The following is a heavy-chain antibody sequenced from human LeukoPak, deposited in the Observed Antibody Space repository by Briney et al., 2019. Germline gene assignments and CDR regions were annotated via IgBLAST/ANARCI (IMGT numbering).Heavy chain of an antibody. D-gene: IGHD3-22*01. J-gene: IGHJ4*02. CDR2: INHSGST. Sequence: SETLSLTCAVYGGSFSGYYWSWIRQPPGKGLEWIGEINHSGSTNYNPSLKSRVTISVDTSKNQFSLKLSSVTAADTAVYYCARDRGKWLLGLFDYWGQGTLVTVSS. V-gene: IGHV4-34*01. CDR1: GGSFSGYY. CDR3: ARDRGKWLLGLFDY.